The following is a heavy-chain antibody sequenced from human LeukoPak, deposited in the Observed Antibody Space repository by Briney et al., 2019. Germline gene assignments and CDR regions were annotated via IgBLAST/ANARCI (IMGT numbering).Heavy chain of an antibody. D-gene: IGHD5-12*01. CDR2: ISSSSSYI. V-gene: IGHV3-21*01. J-gene: IGHJ4*02. Sequence: GGSLRLSCAASGFTFSSYSMNWVRQAPGKGLEWVSSISSSSSYIYYADSVKGRFTISRDNAKNSLCLQMNSLRAEDTAVYYCARDRRGYSGYDTFDYWGQGTLVTVSS. CDR1: GFTFSSYS. CDR3: ARDRRGYSGYDTFDY.